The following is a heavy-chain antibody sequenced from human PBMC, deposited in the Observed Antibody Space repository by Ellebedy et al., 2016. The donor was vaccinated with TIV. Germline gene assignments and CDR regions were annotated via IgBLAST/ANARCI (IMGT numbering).Heavy chain of an antibody. Sequence: SETLSLXXAVYGGSFSGYYWSWIRQPPGKGLEWIGEINHSGSTNYNPSLKSRVTISVDTSKNQFSLKLSSVTAADTAVYYCARGRMVRGVIAVYWGQGTLVTVSS. D-gene: IGHD3-10*01. CDR2: INHSGST. V-gene: IGHV4-34*01. J-gene: IGHJ4*02. CDR3: ARGRMVRGVIAVY. CDR1: GGSFSGYY.